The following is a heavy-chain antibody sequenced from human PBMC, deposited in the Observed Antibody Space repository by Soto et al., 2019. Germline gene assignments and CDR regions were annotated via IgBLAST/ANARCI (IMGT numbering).Heavy chain of an antibody. V-gene: IGHV5-51*01. CDR1: GYSFTSYW. CDR3: ARSLCTTGTTCRGAFDI. Sequence: GETLKISCKGSGYSFTSYWIGWVRQMPGKGLEWMGIIYPGDSDTRYSPSFQGQVTISADKSISTAYLQWSSLKASDTAMYYCARSLCTTGTTCRGAFDIWGQGTMVTVSS. J-gene: IGHJ3*02. D-gene: IGHD1-1*01. CDR2: IYPGDSDT.